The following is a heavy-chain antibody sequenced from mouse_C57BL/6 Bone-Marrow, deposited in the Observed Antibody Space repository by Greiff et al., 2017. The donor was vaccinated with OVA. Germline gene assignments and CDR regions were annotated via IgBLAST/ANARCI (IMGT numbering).Heavy chain of an antibody. CDR3: ARPYGSSYYWYFDV. V-gene: IGHV4-1*01. CDR1: GIDFSRYW. CDR2: INPDSSTI. J-gene: IGHJ1*03. Sequence: AASGIDFSRYWMSWVRRAPGKGLEWIGEINPDSSTINYAPSLKDKFIISRDNAKNTLYLQMSKVRSEDTALYYCARPYGSSYYWYFDVWGTGTTVTVSS. D-gene: IGHD1-1*01.